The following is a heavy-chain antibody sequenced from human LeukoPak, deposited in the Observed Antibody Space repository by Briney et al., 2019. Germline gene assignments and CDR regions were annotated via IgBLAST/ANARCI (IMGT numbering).Heavy chain of an antibody. CDR2: ISGSGGNT. V-gene: IGHV3-23*01. CDR1: GFTFSSSS. D-gene: IGHD1-1*01. CDR3: ATTKQARRYFDY. J-gene: IGHJ4*02. Sequence: HSGGSLRLSCAVSGFTFSSSSQRCVRQPPGRGRVWVSAISGSGGNTYYADSVRGRFTISRDNSKNTLYLQMNTLRAEDTAVYYCATTKQARRYFDYWGQGTLVTVSS.